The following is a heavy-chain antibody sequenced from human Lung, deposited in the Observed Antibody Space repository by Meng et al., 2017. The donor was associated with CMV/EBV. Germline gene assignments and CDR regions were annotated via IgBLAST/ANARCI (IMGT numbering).Heavy chain of an antibody. CDR2: ISGSVGNT. D-gene: IGHD5-18*01. J-gene: IGHJ5*02. CDR3: AREEAMVGYYTNWFDA. Sequence: GFPFRSYAMSWVRQAPGKGLEWVSSISGSVGNTYYADSVKGRFTISRDNSGDTLYMQMSSLRAEDTAVYYCAREEAMVGYYTNWFDAWGQGALVTAPQ. CDR1: GFPFRSYA. V-gene: IGHV3-23*01.